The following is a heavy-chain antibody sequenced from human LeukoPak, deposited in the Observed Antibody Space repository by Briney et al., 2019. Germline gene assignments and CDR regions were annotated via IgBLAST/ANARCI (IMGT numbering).Heavy chain of an antibody. J-gene: IGHJ4*02. D-gene: IGHD1-26*01. CDR1: GYTFSIYW. CDR2: IKQDGSET. Sequence: GGSLRLSCAASGYTFSIYWMNWVRQAPGKGLEWVASIKQDGSETYYMESVQGRFTISRDNDMDFLYLQLSSLRAEDTAVYYCTRENSGSLSLEYWGQGTLVTVSS. V-gene: IGHV3-7*01. CDR3: TRENSGSLSLEY.